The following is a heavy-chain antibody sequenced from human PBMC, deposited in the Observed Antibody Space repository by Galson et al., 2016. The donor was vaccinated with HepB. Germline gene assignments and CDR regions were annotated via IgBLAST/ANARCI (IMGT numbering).Heavy chain of an antibody. CDR1: GFSLSTTGVG. V-gene: IGHV2-5*02. Sequence: PALVKPTQTLTLTCIFSGFSLSTTGVGVGWMRQPPGKTLEWLAHIYWDGDERYSPSLKIRLTITKDTSKNRVVLTMANMDPVDTATYYCVHIVHSGSYYYSAYWGQGTLVTVAS. CDR2: IYWDGDE. CDR3: VHIVHSGSYYYSAY. D-gene: IGHD1-26*01. J-gene: IGHJ4*02.